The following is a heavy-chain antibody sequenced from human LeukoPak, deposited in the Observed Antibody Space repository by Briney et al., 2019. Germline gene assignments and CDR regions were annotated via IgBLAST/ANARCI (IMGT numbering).Heavy chain of an antibody. Sequence: GGSLRLSCAASGFTFDDYGMSWVRQAPGKGLEWVSGINWNGGSTGYADSVKGRFTISRDNAKNSLYLQMNSLRAEDTALYCCSRVSGKPDYYYYYMDVWGKGTTVTVPS. CDR2: INWNGGST. J-gene: IGHJ6*03. CDR3: SRVSGKPDYYYYYMDV. CDR1: GFTFDDYG. D-gene: IGHD1-14*01. V-gene: IGHV3-20*04.